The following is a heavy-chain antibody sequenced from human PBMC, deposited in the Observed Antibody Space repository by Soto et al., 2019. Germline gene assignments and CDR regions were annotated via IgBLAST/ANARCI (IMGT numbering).Heavy chain of an antibody. CDR1: GFTFSSYG. V-gene: IGHV3-33*01. CDR2: IWYDGSNK. J-gene: IGHJ4*02. CDR3: ARASEPYYYGSGIFDY. D-gene: IGHD3-10*01. Sequence: PGGSLRLSCAASGFTFSSYGMHWVRQAPGKGLEWVAVIWYDGSNKYYADSVKGRFTISRDNSKNTLYLQMNSLRAEDAAVYYCARASEPYYYGSGIFDYWGQGTLVTVSS.